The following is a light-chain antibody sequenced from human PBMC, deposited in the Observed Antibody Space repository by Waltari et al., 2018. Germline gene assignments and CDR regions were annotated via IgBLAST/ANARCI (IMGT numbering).Light chain of an antibody. J-gene: IGLJ2*01. CDR2: KDT. CDR1: ALPKRY. Sequence: SYELTQPPSVSVAPGQTARVTWSGDALPKRYAFWYPQKPAQAPVLVTYKDTERPSGIPARFSGSSSGTTVTLTISGVQAEDEADYYGQSGDSTSTHVVFGGGTKLTVL. V-gene: IGLV3-25*03. CDR3: QSGDSTSTHVV.